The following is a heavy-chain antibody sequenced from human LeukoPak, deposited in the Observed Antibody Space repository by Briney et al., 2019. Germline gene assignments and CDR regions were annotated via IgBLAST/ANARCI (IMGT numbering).Heavy chain of an antibody. Sequence: ASVKVSSKASSYTLTNYGISWVRQAPGQGLEWMGWISAYNGNTNYAQNLQGRVTMTTDTSTNTAYMELRSLRSDDTAVYYCARDQDPGAFDIWGQGTMVTVSS. CDR1: SYTLTNYG. CDR2: ISAYNGNT. CDR3: ARDQDPGAFDI. V-gene: IGHV1-18*01. J-gene: IGHJ3*02.